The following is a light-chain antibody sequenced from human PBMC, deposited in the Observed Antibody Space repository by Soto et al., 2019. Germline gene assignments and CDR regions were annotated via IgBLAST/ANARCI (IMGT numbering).Light chain of an antibody. V-gene: IGKV3-20*01. J-gene: IGKJ1*01. Sequence: EFVLTQSPGTLSLSPGERATLCCRASQTVRNNYLAWYQQKPGQAPRLLIYGASSRATGIPDRFSGSGSGTDFTLTISRLEPEDFAVYYCHQYDSWTFGQGTKVDIK. CDR3: HQYDSWT. CDR2: GAS. CDR1: QTVRNNY.